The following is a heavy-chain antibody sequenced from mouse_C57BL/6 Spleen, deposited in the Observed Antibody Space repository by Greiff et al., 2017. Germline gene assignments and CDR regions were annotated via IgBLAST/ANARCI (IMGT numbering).Heavy chain of an antibody. CDR1: GYTFTDYE. J-gene: IGHJ3*01. CDR2: IDPETGGT. V-gene: IGHV1-15*01. Sequence: QVQLKQSGAELVRPGASVTLSCKASGYTFTDYEMHWVKQTPVHGLEWIGAIDPETGGTAYNQKFKGKAILTADKSSSTAYMELRSLTSEDSAVYYCTRDYGSNWGQGTLVTVSA. CDR3: TRDYGSN. D-gene: IGHD1-1*01.